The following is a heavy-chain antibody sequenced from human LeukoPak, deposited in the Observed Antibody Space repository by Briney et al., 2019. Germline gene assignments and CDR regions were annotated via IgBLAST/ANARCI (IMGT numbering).Heavy chain of an antibody. Sequence: GASVKVSCKASGGTFSSYAISWVRQAPGQGLEWMGGIIPIFGTANYAQKFQGRVTITADKSTSTAYMELSSLRSEDTAVYYCARESPYGYGYYYYMDVWGKGTTVTVSS. V-gene: IGHV1-69*06. J-gene: IGHJ6*03. D-gene: IGHD5-18*01. CDR3: ARESPYGYGYYYYMDV. CDR1: GGTFSSYA. CDR2: IIPIFGTA.